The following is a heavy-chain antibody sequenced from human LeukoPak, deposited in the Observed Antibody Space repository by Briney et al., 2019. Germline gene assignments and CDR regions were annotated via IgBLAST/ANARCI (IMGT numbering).Heavy chain of an antibody. V-gene: IGHV3-48*03. CDR1: GFTFSIYE. CDR3: ARVAAFDI. CDR2: ISSSRSNTI. J-gene: IGHJ3*02. Sequence: PGGSLRLSCAASGFTFSIYEMNWVRQAPGKGLEWVSYISSSRSNTIYYADSVKGRFTISRDNAKNTLYLQMDSLRPEDTAVYYCARVAAFDIWGQGTLVTVSS.